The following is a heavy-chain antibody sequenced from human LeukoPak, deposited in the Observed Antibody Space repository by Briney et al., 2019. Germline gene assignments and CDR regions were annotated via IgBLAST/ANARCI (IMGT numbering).Heavy chain of an antibody. CDR1: GFTVSSNY. D-gene: IGHD6-19*01. CDR3: ARDRGYSSFDY. CDR2: IYTSGGT. V-gene: IGHV3-66*01. J-gene: IGHJ4*02. Sequence: GGSLRLSCAASGFTVSSNYMSWVRQAPGKGLEWVSVIYTSGGTYYADSVKGRFTISRDNSKNTLYLQMNSLRAEDTAVYYCARDRGYSSFDYWGQGTLVTVSS.